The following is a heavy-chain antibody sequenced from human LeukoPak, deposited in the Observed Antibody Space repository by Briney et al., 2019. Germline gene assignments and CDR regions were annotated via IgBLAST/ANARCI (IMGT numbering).Heavy chain of an antibody. CDR2: IRYDGSNK. J-gene: IGHJ6*03. CDR3: AKGGGYEAQYYYYYLDV. CDR1: GFTFSSYG. D-gene: IGHD5-12*01. Sequence: GGSLRLSCAASGFTFSSYGMHWVRQAPGKGLEWVAIIRYDGSNKYYADSVKGRFTISRDNSKYTLYLQMKSLRAEDTAVYYCAKGGGYEAQYYYYYLDVWGKGTTVTISS. V-gene: IGHV3-30*02.